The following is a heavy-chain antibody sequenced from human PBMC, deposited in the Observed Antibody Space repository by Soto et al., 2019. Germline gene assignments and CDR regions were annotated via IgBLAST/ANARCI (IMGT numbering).Heavy chain of an antibody. V-gene: IGHV1-18*01. CDR2: ISAYNGNT. J-gene: IGHJ4*02. CDR1: GYTFTSYG. CDR3: ARDMRTYCSGGSCLLIDY. Sequence: QVQLVQSGAEVKKPGASVKVSCKASGYTFTSYGISWVRQAPGQGLEWMGWISAYNGNTNYAQKLQGRVTMTTDTSTSTAYMEMRSLRYDDTAVYYCARDMRTYCSGGSCLLIDYWGQGTLVTVSS. D-gene: IGHD2-15*01.